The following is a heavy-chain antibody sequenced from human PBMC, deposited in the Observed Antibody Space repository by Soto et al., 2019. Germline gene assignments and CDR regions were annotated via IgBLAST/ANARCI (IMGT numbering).Heavy chain of an antibody. J-gene: IGHJ4*02. D-gene: IGHD6-25*01. CDR2: IYYTGST. Sequence: KPSETLSLTXTVSGGSITIGDYYWSWVRQPPGKDLEYIGYIYYTGSTYYNPSLNRRVTLSVDTSKNQFSLILSSVTAADTAVYYCVRRLAAKLRYYFDYWGQGTLVTVSS. V-gene: IGHV4-30-4*01. CDR1: GGSITIGDYY. CDR3: VRRLAAKLRYYFDY.